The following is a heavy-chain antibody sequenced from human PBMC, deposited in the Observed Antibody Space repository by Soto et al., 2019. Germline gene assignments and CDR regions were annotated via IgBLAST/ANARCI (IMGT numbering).Heavy chain of an antibody. Sequence: GESLKISCKGFGYRFTSYWIGWVRQKPGKGLELVGIFYPGDSDTRYSPSFQGQVTISADKSISTAYLQWRSLGASDTAMYYCALSSVAAAGFDYWGPGTPVTVSS. CDR1: GYRFTSYW. D-gene: IGHD6-13*01. CDR3: ALSSVAAAGFDY. J-gene: IGHJ4*02. CDR2: FYPGDSDT. V-gene: IGHV5-51*01.